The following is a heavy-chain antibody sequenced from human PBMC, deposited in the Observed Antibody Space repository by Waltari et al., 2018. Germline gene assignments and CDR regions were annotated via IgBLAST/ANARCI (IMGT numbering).Heavy chain of an antibody. CDR2: IYYSGST. D-gene: IGHD2-15*01. Sequence: QLQLQESGPGLVKPSETLSLTCTVSGGSISSSSYYWGWIRQPPGKGLEWIGSIYYSGSTYYNPSLKSRVTISVDTSKNQFSRKLSSVTAADTAVYYCARDCSGGSCSGEDFDYWGQGTLVTVSS. CDR3: ARDCSGGSCSGEDFDY. J-gene: IGHJ4*02. V-gene: IGHV4-39*07. CDR1: GGSISSSSYY.